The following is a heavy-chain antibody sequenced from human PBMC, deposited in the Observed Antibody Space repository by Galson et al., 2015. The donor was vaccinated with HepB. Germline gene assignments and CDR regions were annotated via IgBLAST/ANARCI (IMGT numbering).Heavy chain of an antibody. J-gene: IGHJ5*02. D-gene: IGHD3-10*01. CDR1: GGSISSNTYQ. CDR2: IYSSGST. Sequence: ATLSLTCTVSGGSISSNTYQWGWIRQPPGKGLEWMGSIYSSGSTYYNPSLESRVSISVDTSRSQFSLSLSSVTAADTAVYFCARLVPRLWFGEYSGPWGQGTLVTVSS. V-gene: IGHV4-39*01. CDR3: ARLVPRLWFGEYSGP.